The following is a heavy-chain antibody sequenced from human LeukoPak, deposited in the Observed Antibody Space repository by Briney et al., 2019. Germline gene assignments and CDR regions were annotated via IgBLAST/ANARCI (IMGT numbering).Heavy chain of an antibody. Sequence: GGSLRLSCAASGFTFSSYGMHWVRQAPGKGLEWVAVISYDGSNKYYADSVKGRFTISRDNSKNTLYLQMNSLRAEDTAVYYCAKEHDSSGYPTSPLVYWGQGTLVTVSS. CDR1: GFTFSSYG. CDR3: AKEHDSSGYPTSPLVY. D-gene: IGHD3-22*01. V-gene: IGHV3-30*18. J-gene: IGHJ4*02. CDR2: ISYDGSNK.